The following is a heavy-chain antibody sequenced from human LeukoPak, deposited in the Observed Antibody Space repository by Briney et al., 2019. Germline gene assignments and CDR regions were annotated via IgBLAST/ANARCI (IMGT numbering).Heavy chain of an antibody. CDR3: AKDRGRIAVAATGY. Sequence: GGSLRLSCAASRFTFSSYGMHWVRQAPGKGLEWVAYIQYDGSNEQYADSVKGRFSISRDNSKNTLYLQMNSLRAEDTAVYYCAKDRGRIAVAATGYWGQGTLVTVSS. CDR2: IQYDGSNE. J-gene: IGHJ4*02. D-gene: IGHD6-19*01. V-gene: IGHV3-30*02. CDR1: RFTFSSYG.